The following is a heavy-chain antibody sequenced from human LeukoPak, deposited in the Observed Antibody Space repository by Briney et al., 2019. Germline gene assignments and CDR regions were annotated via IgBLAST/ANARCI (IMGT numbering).Heavy chain of an antibody. J-gene: IGHJ6*02. CDR2: INHSGST. D-gene: IGHD3-22*01. CDR3: ARGRYYYDSSGYYRTLHDYYYYGMDV. Sequence: KPSETLSLTCAVYGGSLSGYYWSWIRQPPGKGLEWIGEINHSGSTNYNPSLKSRVTISVDTSKNQFSLKLSSVTAADTAVYYCARGRYYYDSSGYYRTLHDYYYYGMDVWGQGTTVTVSS. V-gene: IGHV4-34*01. CDR1: GGSLSGYY.